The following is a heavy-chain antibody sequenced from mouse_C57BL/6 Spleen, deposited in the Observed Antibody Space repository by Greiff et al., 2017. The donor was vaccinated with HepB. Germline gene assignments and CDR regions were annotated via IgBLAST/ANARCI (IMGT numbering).Heavy chain of an antibody. CDR2: IYPSDSET. CDR3: ARSGIYYYGSSYDYYAMDY. J-gene: IGHJ4*01. CDR1: GYTFTSYW. V-gene: IGHV1-61*01. D-gene: IGHD1-1*01. Sequence: QVQLQQPGAELVRPGSSVKLSCKASGYTFTSYWMDWVKQRPGQGLEWIGNIYPSDSETHYNQKFKDKATLTVDKSSSTAYMQLSSLTSEDSAVYYCARSGIYYYGSSYDYYAMDYWGQGTSVTVSS.